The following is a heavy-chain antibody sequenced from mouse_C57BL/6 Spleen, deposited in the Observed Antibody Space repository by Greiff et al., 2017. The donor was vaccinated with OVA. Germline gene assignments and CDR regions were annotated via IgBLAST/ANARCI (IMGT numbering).Heavy chain of an antibody. Sequence: EVQVVESGGGLVKPGGSLKLSCAASGFTFSDYGMHWVRQAPEKGLEWVAYISSGSSTIYYADTVKGRFTISRDNAKNTLFLQMTSLRSEDTAMYYCAREIYYGSSYWYFDVWGTGTTVTVSS. J-gene: IGHJ1*03. V-gene: IGHV5-17*01. D-gene: IGHD1-1*01. CDR2: ISSGSSTI. CDR3: AREIYYGSSYWYFDV. CDR1: GFTFSDYG.